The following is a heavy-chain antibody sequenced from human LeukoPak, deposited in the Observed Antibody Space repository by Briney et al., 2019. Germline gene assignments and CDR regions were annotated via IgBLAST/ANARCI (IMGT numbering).Heavy chain of an antibody. D-gene: IGHD3-22*01. V-gene: IGHV4-59*08. Sequence: SETLSLTCTVSGGSISSYYWSWFRQPPGKGLEWFGYIYYSGSTNYNPPLKSRATISVDTSKNQFSLKLSSVTAADTAVYCCAATYYYDSSGYVGDYWGQGTLVTVSS. CDR3: AATYYYDSSGYVGDY. CDR1: GGSISSYY. CDR2: IYYSGST. J-gene: IGHJ4*02.